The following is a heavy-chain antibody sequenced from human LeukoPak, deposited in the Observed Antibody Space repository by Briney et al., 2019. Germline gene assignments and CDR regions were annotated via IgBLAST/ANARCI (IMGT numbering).Heavy chain of an antibody. CDR2: ISSSSSTI. CDR3: ARVEITMVRGVMGYYYYYYMDV. D-gene: IGHD3-10*01. V-gene: IGHV3-48*01. Sequence: PGGSLRLSCAASGFTFSSYSMNWVRQAPGKGLEWVSYISSSSSTIYYADSVKGRFTISRDNAKNSLYLQMNSLRAEDTAVYYCARVEITMVRGVMGYYYYYYMDVWGKGTTVAVSS. CDR1: GFTFSSYS. J-gene: IGHJ6*03.